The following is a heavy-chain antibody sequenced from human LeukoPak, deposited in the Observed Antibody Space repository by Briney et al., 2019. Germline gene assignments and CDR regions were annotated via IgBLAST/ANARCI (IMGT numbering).Heavy chain of an antibody. CDR3: ARERSSSTSWTFDP. V-gene: IGHV3-11*01. J-gene: IGHJ5*02. CDR2: ISSSGSTI. Sequence: GGSLRLSCAASGFTFSDYYMSWIRQAPGKGLEWVSYISSSGSTIYYADSVKGRFTISRDDAKNSLYLQMNSLRAEDTAVYYCARERSSSTSWTFDPWGQGTLVTVSS. D-gene: IGHD2-2*01. CDR1: GFTFSDYY.